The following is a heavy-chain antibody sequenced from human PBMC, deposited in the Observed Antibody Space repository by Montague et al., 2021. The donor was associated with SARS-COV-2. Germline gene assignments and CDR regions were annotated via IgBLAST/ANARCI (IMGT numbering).Heavy chain of an antibody. Sequence: PALVKPTQTLTLTCTFSGFSLSTSGVGVGWIRQPPGKALEWPALIYWDDDKRYSPSLKSRLTITKDTSKNQVVLTMTNMDPVDTATYYCAHRRPLYYYDSSLSTFDXWGQGTLVTVSS. J-gene: IGHJ4*02. CDR3: AHRRPLYYYDSSLSTFDX. V-gene: IGHV2-5*02. CDR2: IYWDDDK. CDR1: GFSLSTSGVG. D-gene: IGHD3-22*01.